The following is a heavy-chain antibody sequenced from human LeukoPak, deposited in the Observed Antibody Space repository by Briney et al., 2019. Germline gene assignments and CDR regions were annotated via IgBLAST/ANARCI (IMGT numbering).Heavy chain of an antibody. Sequence: TGGSLRLSCAASGFTFSSYSMNWVRQAPGKGLEWVSYIGRGYGITYYADSVKGRFTVSRDDAKNSVYLQMNSLRAEDTALYYCARETVHYWGQGILVTVSS. J-gene: IGHJ4*02. CDR2: IGRGYGIT. CDR3: ARETVHY. D-gene: IGHD4-17*01. V-gene: IGHV3-48*04. CDR1: GFTFSSYS.